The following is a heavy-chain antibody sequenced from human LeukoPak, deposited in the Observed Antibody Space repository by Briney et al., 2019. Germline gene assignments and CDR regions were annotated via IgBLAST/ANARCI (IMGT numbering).Heavy chain of an antibody. V-gene: IGHV3-23*01. J-gene: IGHJ4*02. D-gene: IGHD5-18*01. CDR1: GFTFSSYA. CDR2: ISGSGGST. CDR3: ARAGYSYGPFDY. Sequence: PGRSLRLSCAASGFTFSSYAMSWVRQAPGKGLEWVSAISGSGGSTYYADSVKGRFTISRDNAKNSLYLQMNSLRAEDTAVYYCARAGYSYGPFDYWGQGTLVTVSS.